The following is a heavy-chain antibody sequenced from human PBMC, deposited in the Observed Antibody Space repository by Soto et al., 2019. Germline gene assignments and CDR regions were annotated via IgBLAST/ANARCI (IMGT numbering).Heavy chain of an antibody. V-gene: IGHV1-69*13. J-gene: IGHJ4*02. D-gene: IGHD3-16*01. Sequence: SVKVSCKASGDMFDTYTITWMRQAPGRGLERVGGIIPRSAKSNYAQKFEGRVTITADESTSTAYMELSSLRSDDTAVYYCARGGTPIDYWGQGTLVTVSS. CDR1: GDMFDTYT. CDR2: IIPRSAKS. CDR3: ARGGTPIDY.